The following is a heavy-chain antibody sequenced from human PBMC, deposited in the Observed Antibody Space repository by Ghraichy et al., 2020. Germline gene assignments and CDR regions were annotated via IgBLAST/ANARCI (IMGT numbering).Heavy chain of an antibody. V-gene: IGHV4-4*09. CDR3: AGATYYYGSGPHI. CDR2: IYTSGST. Sequence: SETLSLTCTVSGGSISSYYWSWIRQPPGKGLEWIGYIYTSGSTNYNPSLKSRVTISVDTSKNQFSLKLSSVTAADTAVYYCAGATYYYGSGPHIWGQGTLVTVSS. D-gene: IGHD3-10*01. CDR1: GGSISSYY. J-gene: IGHJ4*02.